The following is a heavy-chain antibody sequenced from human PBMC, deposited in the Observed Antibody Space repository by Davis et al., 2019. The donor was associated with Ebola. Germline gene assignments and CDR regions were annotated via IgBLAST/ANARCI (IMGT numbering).Heavy chain of an antibody. CDR1: GFTLSSYW. V-gene: IGHV3-74*01. CDR2: ISPDGSST. Sequence: HTGESLRLSCAASGFTLSSYWMHWVRQAPGKGLMWVSRISPDGSSTSYADSVKGRFTISRDIAKNTLYLQVNSLRAEDTAVYYCARAVNGNYGKFDYWGQGTLVTVSS. CDR3: ARAVNGNYGKFDY. J-gene: IGHJ4*02. D-gene: IGHD1-7*01.